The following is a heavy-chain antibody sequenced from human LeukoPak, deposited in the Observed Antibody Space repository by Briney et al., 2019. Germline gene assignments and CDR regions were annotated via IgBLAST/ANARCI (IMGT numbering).Heavy chain of an antibody. Sequence: SQTLSLTCTVSGGSISSGDDYWSWIRQPPGKGLEWIGYIYYSGSTYSNPSLKSRVTISVDTSKNQFSLKLSSVTAADTAVYYCARDPREDSYAFDIWGQGTMVTVSS. J-gene: IGHJ3*02. V-gene: IGHV4-30-4*01. CDR3: ARDPREDSYAFDI. D-gene: IGHD2-15*01. CDR1: GGSISSGDDY. CDR2: IYYSGST.